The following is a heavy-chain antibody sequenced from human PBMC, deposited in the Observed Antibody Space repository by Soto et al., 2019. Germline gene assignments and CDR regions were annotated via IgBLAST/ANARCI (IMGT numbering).Heavy chain of an antibody. V-gene: IGHV2-5*02. CDR2: VYCDDDK. D-gene: IGHD3-10*01. CDR3: AHSFRSSGSYTAERFVS. CDR1: GFSLSSNVVG. J-gene: IGHJ5*02. Sequence: QITLKESGPTLVKPTQTLTLTCSFSGFSLSSNVVGVGWIRQPPGKALEFLALVYCDDDKRFNPSLKSRLTVTQGTPKNQVVLTMTNLAPLATATYNCAHSFRSSGSYTAERFVSWGQGILVIVSS.